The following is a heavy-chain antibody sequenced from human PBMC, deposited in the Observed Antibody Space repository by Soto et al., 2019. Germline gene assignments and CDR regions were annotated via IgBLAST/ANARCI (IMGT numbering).Heavy chain of an antibody. CDR2: ISYDGNLA. CDR3: AKEGPITNWYFDY. V-gene: IGHV3-30*18. CDR1: GFTFSSYG. Sequence: QVELVESGGGVVQPGRSLRLSCAASGFTFSSYGMHWVRQAPGKGLEWVAVISYDGNLAYYADSVKGRFTISRDNSKNTLYLQMNSLSTEDTAIYYCAKEGPITNWYFDYWGQGTLVTVSS. D-gene: IGHD1-1*01. J-gene: IGHJ4*02.